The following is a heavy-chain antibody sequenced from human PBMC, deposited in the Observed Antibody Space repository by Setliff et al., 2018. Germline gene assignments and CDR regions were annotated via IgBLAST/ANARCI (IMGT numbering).Heavy chain of an antibody. D-gene: IGHD3-10*01. CDR3: ARHEFVGGYYGSVTFRHFDY. Sequence: SETLSLTCTVSGDSISSTSYQWGWVRQPPGKGLEWIGSIYYTGTAYYNPSLKSRVTISVDTSKNQFSLQVTSLAATDTALYFCARHEFVGGYYGSVTFRHFDYWGQGILVTVSS. CDR2: IYYTGTA. J-gene: IGHJ4*02. V-gene: IGHV4-39*01. CDR1: GDSISSTSYQ.